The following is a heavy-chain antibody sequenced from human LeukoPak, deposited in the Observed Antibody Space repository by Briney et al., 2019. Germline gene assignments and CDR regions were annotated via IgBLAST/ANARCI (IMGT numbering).Heavy chain of an antibody. Sequence: GGSLRLSCAASGFTFSSYAMHWVRQAPGKGLEWVAVISYDGSNKYYADSVKGRFTISRDNSKNTLYLQMNSLRAEDTAVYYCARATPLQQLVYPDGLDYWGQGTLVTVSS. J-gene: IGHJ4*02. D-gene: IGHD6-13*01. CDR1: GFTFSSYA. CDR2: ISYDGSNK. V-gene: IGHV3-30*04. CDR3: ARATPLQQLVYPDGLDY.